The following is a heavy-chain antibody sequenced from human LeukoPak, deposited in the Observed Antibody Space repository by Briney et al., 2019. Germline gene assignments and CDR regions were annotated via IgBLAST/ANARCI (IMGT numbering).Heavy chain of an antibody. CDR2: IYYSGNT. V-gene: IGHV4-59*01. D-gene: IGHD3-9*01. Sequence: SETLSLTCSVSSGSISGYYWSWLRQPPGKGLEWIGYIYYSGNTYYNPSLKSRVTISLDTSKNQFSLKLSSVTAADTAVYYCARWGDILTGGDGRVFDYWGQGTLVTVSS. J-gene: IGHJ4*02. CDR3: ARWGDILTGGDGRVFDY. CDR1: SGSISGYY.